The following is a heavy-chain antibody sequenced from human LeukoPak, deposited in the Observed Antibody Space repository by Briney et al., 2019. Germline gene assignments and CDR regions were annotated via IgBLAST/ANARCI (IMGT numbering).Heavy chain of an antibody. CDR2: INHSGTT. Sequence: SETLSLTCAVYGGSFSGYYWSWIRQPPGKGLEWIGEINHSGTTNYNPSLKSRVTISVDTSKNQFSLKLSSVTAADTAVYYCARFEDGDSNPFDYWGQGTLVTVSS. CDR3: ARFEDGDSNPFDY. J-gene: IGHJ4*02. CDR1: GGSFSGYY. V-gene: IGHV4-34*01. D-gene: IGHD4-17*01.